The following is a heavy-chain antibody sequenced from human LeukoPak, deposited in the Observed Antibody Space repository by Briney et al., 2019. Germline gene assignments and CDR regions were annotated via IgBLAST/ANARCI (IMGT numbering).Heavy chain of an antibody. D-gene: IGHD1-26*01. CDR1: GYTFTRYG. J-gene: IGHJ4*02. V-gene: IGHV1-18*01. Sequence: GASVTVSCKASGYTFTRYGMSWVRQAPGQGLEWMGWISGSNGNTNYAQKLQGRVTMTTGTSTGTAYMELRSLRSDDTAVYYCARSGRGTYYYFDYWGQGTLVTVSS. CDR3: ARSGRGTYYYFDY. CDR2: ISGSNGNT.